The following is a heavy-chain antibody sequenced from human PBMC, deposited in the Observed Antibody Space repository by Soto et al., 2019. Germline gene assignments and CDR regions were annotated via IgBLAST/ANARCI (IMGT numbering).Heavy chain of an antibody. V-gene: IGHV1-69*13. CDR2: IIPTFCTA. CDR3: ARDEGLLWFGELPLYYYGMDV. Sequence: SVNVSCKNSVGTFSSYASSWVRQPTGQGLEWMGGIIPTFCTANYAQKFQGRVTITADESTSTAYMELSSLRSEDTAVYYCARDEGLLWFGELPLYYYGMDVWGQGTTDIVSS. D-gene: IGHD3-10*01. CDR1: VGTFSSYA. J-gene: IGHJ6*02.